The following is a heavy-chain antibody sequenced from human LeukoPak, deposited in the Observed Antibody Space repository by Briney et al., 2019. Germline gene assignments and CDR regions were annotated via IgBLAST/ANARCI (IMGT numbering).Heavy chain of an antibody. CDR2: LSGSGGST. CDR3: ASSSGYCDY. J-gene: IGHJ4*02. D-gene: IGHD3-22*01. V-gene: IGHV3-23*01. CDR1: GFTFSSYA. Sequence: GGSLRLSCAASGFTFSSYAMTWVRQAPGKGLEWVSGLSGSGGSTYYADSVKGRFTISRDNSKNTLHLQMNSLRAEDTAVYYCASSSGYCDYWGQGTLVTVSS.